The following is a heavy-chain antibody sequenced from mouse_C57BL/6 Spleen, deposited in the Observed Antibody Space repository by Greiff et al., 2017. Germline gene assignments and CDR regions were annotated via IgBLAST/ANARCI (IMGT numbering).Heavy chain of an antibody. J-gene: IGHJ4*01. CDR1: GYAFSSYW. Sequence: QVQLKESGAELVKPGASVKISCKASGYAFSSYWMNWVKQRPGKGLEWIGQIYPGDGDTNYNGKFKGKATLTADKSSSTAYMQLSSLTSEDSAVYFCARRDRGYAMDHWGQGTSVTVSS. CDR3: ARRDRGYAMDH. CDR2: IYPGDGDT. V-gene: IGHV1-80*01.